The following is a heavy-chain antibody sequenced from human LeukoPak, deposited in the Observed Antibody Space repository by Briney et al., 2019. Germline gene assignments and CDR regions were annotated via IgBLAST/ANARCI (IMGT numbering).Heavy chain of an antibody. CDR1: GYTFTSYG. CDR2: ISAYNGNT. CDR3: ARVGITMVRGVIMD. J-gene: IGHJ4*02. V-gene: IGHV1-18*01. D-gene: IGHD3-10*01. Sequence: GASVKVSCTASGYTFTSYGISWVRQAPGQGLEWMGWISAYNGNTNYAQKLQGRVTMTTDTSTSTAYMELRSLRSDDTAVYYCARVGITMVRGVIMDWGQGTLVTVSS.